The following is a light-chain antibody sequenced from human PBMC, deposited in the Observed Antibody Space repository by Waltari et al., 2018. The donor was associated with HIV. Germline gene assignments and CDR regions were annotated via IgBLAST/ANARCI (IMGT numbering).Light chain of an antibody. Sequence: SYELTQPPSVSVSPGQTARITCSGDALPKKYAYWYQQNPGQAPVLVIYKNNERPSGIPERFACSSSGTTVTLTISGVQAEDEADYYCQSADSTTTDSWVFGGGTKLTVL. CDR1: ALPKKY. J-gene: IGLJ3*02. V-gene: IGLV3-25*03. CDR2: KNN. CDR3: QSADSTTTDSWV.